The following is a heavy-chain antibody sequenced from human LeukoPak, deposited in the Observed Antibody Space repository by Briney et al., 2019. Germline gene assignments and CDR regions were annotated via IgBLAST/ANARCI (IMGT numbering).Heavy chain of an antibody. J-gene: IGHJ4*02. D-gene: IGHD6-13*01. V-gene: IGHV3-30*03. CDR2: ISYDGSNK. CDR3: AIIAAAGKG. Sequence: PGGSLRLSCAASGFTFSSYGMHWVRQAPGKGLEWVAVISYDGSNKYYADSVKGRFTISRDNSKNTLYLQMNSLRAEDTAVYYCAIIAAAGKGWGQGTLVTVSS. CDR1: GFTFSSYG.